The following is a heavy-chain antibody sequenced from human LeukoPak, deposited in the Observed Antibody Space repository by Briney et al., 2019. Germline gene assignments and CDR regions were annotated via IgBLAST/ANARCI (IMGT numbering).Heavy chain of an antibody. J-gene: IGHJ4*02. CDR3: ARGALDSKTYHQTPVDY. V-gene: IGHV4-59*08. D-gene: IGHD2-21*01. Sequence: SETLSLTCTVSGGSISSYYWSWIRQPPGKGLEWIGYIYYSGSTNYNPSLKSRVTISVDTSKNQFSLKLSSVTAADTAVYYCARGALDSKTYHQTPVDYWGQGTLVTVSS. CDR2: IYYSGST. CDR1: GGSISSYY.